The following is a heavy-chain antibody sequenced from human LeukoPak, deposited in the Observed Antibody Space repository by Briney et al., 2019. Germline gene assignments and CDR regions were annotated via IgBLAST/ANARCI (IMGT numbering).Heavy chain of an antibody. CDR2: IIPIFGTA. CDR1: GGTFSSYA. J-gene: IGHJ6*03. D-gene: IGHD3-16*01. V-gene: IGHV1-69*05. Sequence: SVKVSCKASGGTFSSYAISWVRQAPGQGLEWMGGIIPIFGTANYAQKFQGRVTITTDESTSTAYMELSSLSSEDTAVYYCARAGRFGYYYYYMDVWGKGTTVTVSS. CDR3: ARAGRFGYYYYYMDV.